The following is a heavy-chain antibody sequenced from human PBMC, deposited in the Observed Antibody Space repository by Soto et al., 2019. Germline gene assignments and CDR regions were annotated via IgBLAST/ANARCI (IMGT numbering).Heavy chain of an antibody. CDR2: INAGNGNT. D-gene: IGHD2-2*01. CDR1: GYAFTIYA. V-gene: IGHV1-3*01. Sequence: ASVKVSSTASGYAFTIYAMHWMRQAPGQRLEWMGWINAGNGNTKYSQKFQGRVTITRDTSASTAYMELSSLRSEDTAVYYCARNIVLVPAAMSPYFFYYGTEACG. J-gene: IGHJ6*01. CDR3: ARNIVLVPAAMSPYFFYYGTEA.